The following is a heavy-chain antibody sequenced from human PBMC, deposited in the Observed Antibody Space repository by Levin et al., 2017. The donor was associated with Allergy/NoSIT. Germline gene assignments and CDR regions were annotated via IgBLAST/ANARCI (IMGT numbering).Heavy chain of an antibody. D-gene: IGHD1-1*01. Sequence: GASVKVSCAVSGISVSGNYMSWVRQAPGKGLDWVSVIYPGSSTYYSDSVKGRFTISRDNSKNTLYLQMNSLRAEDTAVYFCARVRYEHNYYYYYMDVWGEGTTVTVSS. J-gene: IGHJ6*03. CDR2: IYPGSST. CDR3: ARVRYEHNYYYYYMDV. CDR1: GISVSGNY. V-gene: IGHV3-53*01.